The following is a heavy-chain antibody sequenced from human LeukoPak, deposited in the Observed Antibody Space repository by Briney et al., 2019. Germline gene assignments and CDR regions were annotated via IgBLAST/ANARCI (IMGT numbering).Heavy chain of an antibody. J-gene: IGHJ4*02. D-gene: IGHD1-26*01. V-gene: IGHV3-48*03. Sequence: GGSLRLSCAASGFTFSSYEMNWVRQAPGKGLEWVSYISSSGSTIYYADSVKGRFTISRDNSKNTLYLQMNSLRLEDTAVYYCAIQGSGSIVNYYWGQGTLVTVSS. CDR1: GFTFSSYE. CDR3: AIQGSGSIVNYY. CDR2: ISSSGSTI.